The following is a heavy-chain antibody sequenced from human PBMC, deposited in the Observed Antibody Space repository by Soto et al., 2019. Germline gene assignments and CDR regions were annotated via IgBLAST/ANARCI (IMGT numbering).Heavy chain of an antibody. D-gene: IGHD2-2*01. CDR1: GGSISSVDYY. CDR3: ARDPMPDQYYYGMDV. CDR2: IYYTGST. Sequence: SETLSLTCTVSGGSISSVDYYWSWVRQSPEKGLEWIGYIYYTGSTYYSPSLKSRVSISIDTSKNQFSLNLTSVTAADTAVYYCARDPMPDQYYYGMDVWGLGTTVTVSS. V-gene: IGHV4-30-4*01. J-gene: IGHJ6*02.